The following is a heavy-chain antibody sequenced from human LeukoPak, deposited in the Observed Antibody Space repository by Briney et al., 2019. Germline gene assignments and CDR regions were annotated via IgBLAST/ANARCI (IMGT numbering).Heavy chain of an antibody. Sequence: GGSLRLSCAVSGFPHSIYPMLGLREARGGAVEGVSGLCERGNPTHYAHSVKGLLTISRDHSKKTLYVQMNSLSAEDPGVYYCARDSSVASYYYGMDVWGQGTTVSVSS. CDR2: LCERGNPT. CDR1: GFPHSIYP. V-gene: IGHV3-23*01. J-gene: IGHJ6*02. D-gene: IGHD2-15*01. CDR3: ARDSSVASYYYGMDV.